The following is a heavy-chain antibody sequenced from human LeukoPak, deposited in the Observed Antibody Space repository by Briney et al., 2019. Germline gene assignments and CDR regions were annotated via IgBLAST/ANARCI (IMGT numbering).Heavy chain of an antibody. CDR3: ARGEVWGSYRFHSHFDY. D-gene: IGHD3-16*02. V-gene: IGHV3-48*03. Sequence: PGGSLRLSCAASGFTFSSYEMNWVRQAPGKGLEWVSYISSSGSTIYYADSVKGRFTISRDNAKNSLYLQMNSLRAEDTAVYYCARGEVWGSYRFHSHFDYWGRGTLVTVSS. CDR1: GFTFSSYE. J-gene: IGHJ4*02. CDR2: ISSSGSTI.